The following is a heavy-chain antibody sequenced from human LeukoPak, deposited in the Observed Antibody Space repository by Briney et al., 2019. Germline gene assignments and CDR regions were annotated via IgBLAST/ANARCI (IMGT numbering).Heavy chain of an antibody. Sequence: GESLKISCKGSGYSFTSYWIGWVRQMPGEGLEWMGIIYPGDSDTRYSPSFQGQVTISADKSISTAYLQWSSLKASDTAMYYCASSSVYCSGGSCYWGYWGQGTLVTVSS. CDR2: IYPGDSDT. J-gene: IGHJ4*02. D-gene: IGHD2-15*01. V-gene: IGHV5-51*01. CDR3: ASSSVYCSGGSCYWGY. CDR1: GYSFTSYW.